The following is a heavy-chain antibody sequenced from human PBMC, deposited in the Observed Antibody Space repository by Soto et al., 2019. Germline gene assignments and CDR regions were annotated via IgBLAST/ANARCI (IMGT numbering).Heavy chain of an antibody. Sequence: QVQLQESGPGLVKPSQTLSLTCSVSGGSISNDDYYWTWIRQPPGKGLEWVGHIYYNGNTYYNPSLKSRLSMSLDTSQNQFSLHLISVIAADSASYFCARATTVTSSFFYYGLGVWGQGTTVTVSS. V-gene: IGHV4-30-4*08. CDR1: GGSISNDDYY. CDR3: ARATTVTSSFFYYGLGV. CDR2: IYYNGNT. D-gene: IGHD4-17*01. J-gene: IGHJ6*02.